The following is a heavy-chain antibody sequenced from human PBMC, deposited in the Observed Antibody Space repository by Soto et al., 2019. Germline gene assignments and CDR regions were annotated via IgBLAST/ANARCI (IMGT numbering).Heavy chain of an antibody. J-gene: IGHJ4*02. V-gene: IGHV1-69*01. CDR1: GGTFSRNT. D-gene: IGHD3-22*01. CDR3: AGQFDSYTPGYYYAY. Sequence: QVQLVQSGAEVKKPGSSVKVSCKASGGTFSRNTISWVRQAPGQGLEWMGGIMPIFGSANYAQKFQGRVTITADENTRTVYMEVGRLRSEDTAVYYCAGQFDSYTPGYYYAYWGQGTLVTVSS. CDR2: IMPIFGSA.